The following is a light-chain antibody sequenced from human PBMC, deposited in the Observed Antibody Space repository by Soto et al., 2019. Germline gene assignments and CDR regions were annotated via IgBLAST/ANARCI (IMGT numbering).Light chain of an antibody. Sequence: QSALTQPASVSGSPGQSITISCSGTSSDVGTYNLVSWYQQYPGKAARLMIYEVTKRPSGVSNRFSGSQSGNTASLTISGLQPEDEADYYCCSYAGSSSSIFGTGTKLTVL. J-gene: IGLJ1*01. CDR3: CSYAGSSSSI. CDR1: SSDVGTYNL. CDR2: EVT. V-gene: IGLV2-23*02.